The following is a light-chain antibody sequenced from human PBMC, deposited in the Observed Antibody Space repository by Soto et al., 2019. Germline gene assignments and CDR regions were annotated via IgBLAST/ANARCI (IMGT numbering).Light chain of an antibody. CDR3: HQYGSSLWT. V-gene: IGKV3-20*01. CDR1: QSVSSSY. CDR2: GAS. J-gene: IGKJ1*01. Sequence: DIVLTQSPGTLSLSPGERATLSCRASQSVSSSYLAWYQQKPGQAPRVLIYGASSRATDIPDRFSGSGSGTDCTLTISRLEPEDFAVYYCHQYGSSLWTFGQGTKVEIK.